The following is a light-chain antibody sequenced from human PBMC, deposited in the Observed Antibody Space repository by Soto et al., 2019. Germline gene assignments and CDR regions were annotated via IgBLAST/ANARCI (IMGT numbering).Light chain of an antibody. CDR3: QQSYSTPAT. CDR2: AAS. V-gene: IGKV1-39*01. J-gene: IGKJ3*01. Sequence: EIQMTQSTSSLSASVGDRVTITCRASQSISSYLNWYQQKPGKAPKLLIYAASSLQSGVPSRFSGSGSGTDFTLTISSLQPEDFATYYCQQSYSTPATFGPGTNVDN. CDR1: QSISSY.